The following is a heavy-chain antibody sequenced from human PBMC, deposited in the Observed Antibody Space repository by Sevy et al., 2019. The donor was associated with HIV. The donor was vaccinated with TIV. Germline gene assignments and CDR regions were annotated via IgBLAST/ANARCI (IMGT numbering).Heavy chain of an antibody. CDR1: GLTFSSSW. J-gene: IGHJ4*02. Sequence: GGSLRLSCAASGLTFSSSWMNWVRQAPGKGLEWVAIINPDGSQKQYVASAKGRFTISRDNAMNSLYLQMNSLRAEDTASYYCARAGYRREFDYWGQGTLVTVSS. CDR2: INPDGSQK. CDR3: ARAGYRREFDY. D-gene: IGHD2-2*02. V-gene: IGHV3-7*03.